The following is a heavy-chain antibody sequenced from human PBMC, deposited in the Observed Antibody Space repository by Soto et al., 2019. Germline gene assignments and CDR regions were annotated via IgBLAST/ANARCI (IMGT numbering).Heavy chain of an antibody. D-gene: IGHD2-15*01. CDR1: GFTFSSYS. Sequence: GGSLRLSCAASGFTFSSYSMNWVRQAPGKGLEWVSSISSSSSYIYYADSVKVRFTISRDNARNSLYLHMNSLRAEDTAAYYYARGLVEVAAKGDWFDSWGQGTLVTVSS. V-gene: IGHV3-21*01. CDR3: ARGLVEVAAKGDWFDS. CDR2: ISSSSSYI. J-gene: IGHJ5*01.